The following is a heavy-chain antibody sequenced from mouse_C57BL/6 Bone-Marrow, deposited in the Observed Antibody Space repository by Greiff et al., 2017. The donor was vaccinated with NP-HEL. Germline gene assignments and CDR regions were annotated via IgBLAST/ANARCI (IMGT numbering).Heavy chain of an antibody. CDR3: ARRGISGVWYFDV. V-gene: IGHV1-69*01. Sequence: QVQLQQPGAELVMPGASVKLSCKASGYTFTSYWMHWVKQRPGQGLAWIGEIDPSDSYTNYNQKFKGKSTLTVDKSSSTAYMQLSSLTSEDSAVYYCARRGISGVWYFDVWGTGTTVTVSS. J-gene: IGHJ1*03. CDR2: IDPSDSYT. CDR1: GYTFTSYW. D-gene: IGHD3-1*01.